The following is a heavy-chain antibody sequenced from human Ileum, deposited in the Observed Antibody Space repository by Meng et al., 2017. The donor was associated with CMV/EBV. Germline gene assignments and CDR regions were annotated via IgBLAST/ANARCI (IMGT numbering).Heavy chain of an antibody. CDR3: AREPPGY. J-gene: IGHJ4*02. CDR2: IYTNGRA. V-gene: IGHV4-61*02. Sequence: QVQLQESGPGLVKPSQTPSLTCTVSGGSISRGNYYSSWIRQPAGKGLEWIGRIYTNGRATYNPSLESRVTISLDTSKNQFSLKLNSVTAADTAVYYCAREPPGYWGQGILVTVSS. CDR1: GGSISRGNYY.